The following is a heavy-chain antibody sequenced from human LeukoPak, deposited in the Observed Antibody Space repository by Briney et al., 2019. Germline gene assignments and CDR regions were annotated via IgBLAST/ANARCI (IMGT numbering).Heavy chain of an antibody. CDR2: MNANSGNT. D-gene: IGHD3-10*01. CDR1: GYTFTSYD. V-gene: IGHV1-8*01. Sequence: ASVKVSCKASGYTFTSYDINWLRQATRQGLEWMGWMNANSGNTGYAQKFQGRVTMTRNTSISTAYMELSSLRSEDTAVYYCARYDGSGSYFDYYYYMDVWGKGTTVTVSS. CDR3: ARYDGSGSYFDYYYYMDV. J-gene: IGHJ6*03.